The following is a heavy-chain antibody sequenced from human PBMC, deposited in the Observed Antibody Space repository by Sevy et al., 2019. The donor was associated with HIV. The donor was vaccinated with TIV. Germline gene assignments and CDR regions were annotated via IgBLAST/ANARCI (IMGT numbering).Heavy chain of an antibody. J-gene: IGHJ4*02. D-gene: IGHD3-22*01. Sequence: GGSLRLSCAASGFTFSSYWMSWVRQAPGKGLEWVANIKQDGSEKYYVDSVKGRFTISRDNAKNSLYLQMNSLRAEDTGVYYCARVAYYYDSSGYFAWYYFDYWGQGTLVTVSS. CDR1: GFTFSSYW. CDR3: ARVAYYYDSSGYFAWYYFDY. CDR2: IKQDGSEK. V-gene: IGHV3-7*01.